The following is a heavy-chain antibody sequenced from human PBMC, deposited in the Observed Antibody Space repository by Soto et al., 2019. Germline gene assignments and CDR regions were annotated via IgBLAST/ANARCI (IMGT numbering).Heavy chain of an antibody. CDR3: ARDAAVPGESDRFDY. CDR2: AYHNGLT. D-gene: IGHD6-19*01. CDR1: GDSVTSNVW. V-gene: IGHV4-4*02. J-gene: IGHJ4*02. Sequence: SETLSLTCAVSGDSVTSNVWWSWVREPPGKGLEWIGEAYHNGLTDYNPSLKSRVSMSVDTSKNEFSLKLTSLTAADTAIYYCARDAAVPGESDRFDYWGQGTLVTVSS.